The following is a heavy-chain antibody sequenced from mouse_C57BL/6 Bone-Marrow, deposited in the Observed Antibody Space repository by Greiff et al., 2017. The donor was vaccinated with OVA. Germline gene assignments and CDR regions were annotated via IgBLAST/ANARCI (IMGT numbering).Heavy chain of an antibody. CDR2: IHPSASDT. Sequence: QVQLHQPGAELVKPGASVKVSCKASGYTFTSYWMHWVKQRPGQGLEWIGRIHPSASDTNYNQQFKGKAPLTVDKSSSTAYMQLSSLTSEDSAVDDCAIGGDYVDYGGQGTTLTVSA. CDR1: GYTFTSYW. J-gene: IGHJ2*01. V-gene: IGHV1-74*01. CDR3: AIGGDYVDY.